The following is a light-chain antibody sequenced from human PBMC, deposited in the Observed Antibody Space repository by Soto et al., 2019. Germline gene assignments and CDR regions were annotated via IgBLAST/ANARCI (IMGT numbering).Light chain of an antibody. CDR3: QQYNDWPWT. J-gene: IGKJ1*01. CDR1: QSVSRK. Sequence: EIVMTQSPVNLSVSPGERATLSCRASQSVSRKLAWYQQRPGQAPRLLMSFASDRATGIPARFSGSGSGTEFTLSISSLQSEDFAVYYCQQYNDWPWTFGQGTKVENK. V-gene: IGKV3-15*01. CDR2: FAS.